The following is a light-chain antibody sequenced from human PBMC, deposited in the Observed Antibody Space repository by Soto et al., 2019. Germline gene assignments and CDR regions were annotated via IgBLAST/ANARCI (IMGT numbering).Light chain of an antibody. Sequence: IVMTQSPATLSVSPGEGATLSCRASQTIKRSSLAWYQQKPGQPPRLLIFGASTRVAGIPARFSGSGSGTEFSLTISSLQSEDFAVYYCQQYMNWPTFGQGTRLEIK. V-gene: IGKV3-15*01. CDR2: GAS. CDR3: QQYMNWPT. CDR1: QTIKRSS. J-gene: IGKJ5*01.